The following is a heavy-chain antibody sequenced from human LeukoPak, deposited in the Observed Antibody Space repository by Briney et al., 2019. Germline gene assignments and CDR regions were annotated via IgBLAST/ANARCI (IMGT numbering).Heavy chain of an antibody. CDR2: IYYSGST. D-gene: IGHD5-18*01. CDR1: GGSISSGDYY. J-gene: IGHJ4*02. Sequence: SQTLSLACTVSGGSISSGDYYWSWIRQPPGKGLEWIGYIYYSGSTYYNPSLKSRVTISVDTSKNQFSLKLSSVTAADTAVYYCARERVTWIQLEHYFDYWGQGTLVTVSS. CDR3: ARERVTWIQLEHYFDY. V-gene: IGHV4-30-4*01.